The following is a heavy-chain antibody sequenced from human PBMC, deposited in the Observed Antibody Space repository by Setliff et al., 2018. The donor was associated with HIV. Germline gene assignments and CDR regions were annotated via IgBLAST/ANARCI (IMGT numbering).Heavy chain of an antibody. D-gene: IGHD4-17*01. Sequence: SETLSLTCAVSGGSISSSNWWSWVRQPPGKGLEWIGEIYFSGHTNYNPSLKSRVTLSLDNSKNQFSLKLTSVTAADTAVYYCARDIWAYGLRGSWGQGTLVTVS. CDR3: ARDIWAYGLRGS. J-gene: IGHJ5*02. CDR2: IYFSGHT. CDR1: GGSISSSNW. V-gene: IGHV4-4*02.